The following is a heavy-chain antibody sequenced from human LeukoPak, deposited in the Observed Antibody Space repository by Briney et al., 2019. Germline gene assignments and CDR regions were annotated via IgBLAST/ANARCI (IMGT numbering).Heavy chain of an antibody. D-gene: IGHD6-19*01. CDR1: GFTFSSYW. J-gene: IGHJ4*02. Sequence: PGGSLRLSCAASGFTFSSYWMHWVRQAPGKGLVWVARLNSDGSSSSYADSVKGRFTISRDNAKNTLYLQMNSLRAEDTAVYYCARGVALGVAVAGYYFDYWGQGTLVTVSS. V-gene: IGHV3-74*01. CDR3: ARGVALGVAVAGYYFDY. CDR2: LNSDGSSS.